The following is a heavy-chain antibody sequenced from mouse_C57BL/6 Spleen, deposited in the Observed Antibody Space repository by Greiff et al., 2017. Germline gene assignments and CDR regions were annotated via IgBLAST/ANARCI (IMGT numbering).Heavy chain of an antibody. CDR2: FHPYNDDT. CDR3: ARNGNLCYFDV. Sequence: VQVVESGAELVKPGASVKMSCKASGYTFTTYPIEWMKQNPGKGLECIGNFHPYNDDTKYNEKFKGKATLTVAKSSSTVYLELSGLTSDDSAVYYCARNGNLCYFDVWGTGTTVTVSS. D-gene: IGHD2-1*01. J-gene: IGHJ1*03. V-gene: IGHV1-47*01. CDR1: GYTFTTYP.